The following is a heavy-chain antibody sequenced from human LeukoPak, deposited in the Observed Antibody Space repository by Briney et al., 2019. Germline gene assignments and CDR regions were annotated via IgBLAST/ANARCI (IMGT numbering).Heavy chain of an antibody. CDR2: IYYSGST. CDR3: AREKGYGDRSFDY. J-gene: IGHJ4*02. Sequence: PSETLSLTCTVSGGSISSYYWSWLRQPPGKGLEWIGYIYYSGSTNYNPSLKSRVTISVDTSKNQFSLKLSSVTAADTAVYYCAREKGYGDRSFDYWGQGTLVTVSS. D-gene: IGHD4-17*01. V-gene: IGHV4-59*01. CDR1: GGSISSYY.